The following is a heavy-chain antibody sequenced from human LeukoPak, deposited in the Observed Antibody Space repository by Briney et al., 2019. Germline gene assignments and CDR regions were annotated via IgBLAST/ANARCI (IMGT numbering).Heavy chain of an antibody. Sequence: GGSLRPSCAASGFTFDDYGMSWVRQAPGKGLEWVSGINWNGGSTGYADSVKGRFTISRDNAKNSLYLQMNSLRAEDTALYYCARDRGPVGATTGFDYWGQGTLVTVSS. J-gene: IGHJ4*02. CDR1: GFTFDDYG. CDR2: INWNGGST. CDR3: ARDRGPVGATTGFDY. D-gene: IGHD1-26*01. V-gene: IGHV3-20*04.